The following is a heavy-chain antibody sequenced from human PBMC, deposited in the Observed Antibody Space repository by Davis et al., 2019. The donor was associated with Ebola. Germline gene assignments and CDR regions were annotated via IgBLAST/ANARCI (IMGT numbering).Heavy chain of an antibody. CDR3: ARFSAGRADAFDI. CDR1: GGSISSYY. D-gene: IGHD6-13*01. CDR2: IYYSGST. J-gene: IGHJ3*02. Sequence: PSETLSLTCTVSGGSISSYYWSWIRQPPGKGLEWIGYIYYSGSTNYNPSLKSRVTISVDTSKNQFSLKLSSVATADTAVYYCARFSAGRADAFDIWGQGTMVTVSS. V-gene: IGHV4-59*08.